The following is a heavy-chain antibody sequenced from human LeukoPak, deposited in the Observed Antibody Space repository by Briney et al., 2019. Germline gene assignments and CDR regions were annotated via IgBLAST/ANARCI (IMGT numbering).Heavy chain of an antibody. D-gene: IGHD1-20*01. V-gene: IGHV4-31*03. J-gene: IGHJ4*02. CDR1: GGSISSGGYY. CDR2: IYYSGST. Sequence: SETLSLTCTVSGGSISSGGYYWSWIRQHPGKGLEWIGYIYYSGSTYYNPSLKSRVTISVDTSKNQFSLKLSSVTAADTAVYYCARDSITGTVSFDYWGQGTLGTVSS. CDR3: ARDSITGTVSFDY.